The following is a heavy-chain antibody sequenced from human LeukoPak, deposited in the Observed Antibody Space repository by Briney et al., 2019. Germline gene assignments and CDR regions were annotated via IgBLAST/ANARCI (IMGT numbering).Heavy chain of an antibody. CDR2: INPNSGGT. D-gene: IGHD6-6*01. V-gene: IGHV1-2*06. Sequence: ASVKVSCKASGYTFTGYYMHWVRQAPGQGLEWMGRINPNSGGTNYAQKFQGRVTMTRDTSISTAYMELSRLRSDDTAVYYCAIIVARLPDAFDIWGQGTMVTVSS. J-gene: IGHJ3*02. CDR1: GYTFTGYY. CDR3: AIIVARLPDAFDI.